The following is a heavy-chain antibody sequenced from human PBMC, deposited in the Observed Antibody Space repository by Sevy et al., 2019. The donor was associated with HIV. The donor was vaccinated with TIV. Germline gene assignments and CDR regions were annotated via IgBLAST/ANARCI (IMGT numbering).Heavy chain of an antibody. J-gene: IGHJ5*01. V-gene: IGHV3-9*01. CDR1: GFTFDDYA. Sequence: GGSLRLSCVASGFTFDDYAMHWVRQAPGKGPEWVSGSSWNSGSIGYAESVKGRFTISRDNAKNSLYLQMNSLRVEDTALYYRAKGIGYSNGWYSWFDSWGQGTLVTASS. CDR3: AKGIGYSNGWYSWFDS. CDR2: SSWNSGSI. D-gene: IGHD6-19*01.